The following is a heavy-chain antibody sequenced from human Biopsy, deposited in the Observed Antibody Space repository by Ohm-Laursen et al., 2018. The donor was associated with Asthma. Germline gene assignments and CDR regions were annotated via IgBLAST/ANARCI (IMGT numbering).Heavy chain of an antibody. J-gene: IGHJ6*02. CDR1: GGSISNSNYY. CDR3: ARQSGYRSGWPKSLFVYYGMDV. Sequence: SDTLSLTCTVSGGSISNSNYYWGWIRQSPGKGLEWIGSLHYSGSPYYTFYNPSLESRVTISLDASKNEFSLRLTYVTAADTARYYCARQSGYRSGWPKSLFVYYGMDVWGPGTTVTVSS. D-gene: IGHD6-19*01. V-gene: IGHV4-39*01. CDR2: LHYSGSPYYT.